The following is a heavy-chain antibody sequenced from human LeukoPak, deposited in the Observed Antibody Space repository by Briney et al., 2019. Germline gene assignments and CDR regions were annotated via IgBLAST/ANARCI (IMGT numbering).Heavy chain of an antibody. J-gene: IGHJ5*02. CDR3: ARDQIYCSSTSCYGENWFDP. CDR1: GYTFTGYY. Sequence: ASVKVSCKASGYTFTGYYMHWVRQAPGQGLEWMGRINPNSGGTNYAQKFQGRVTMTRDTSISTAYMELSRLRPDDTAVYYCARDQIYCSSTSCYGENWFDPWGQGTLVTVSS. CDR2: INPNSGGT. D-gene: IGHD2-2*01. V-gene: IGHV1-2*06.